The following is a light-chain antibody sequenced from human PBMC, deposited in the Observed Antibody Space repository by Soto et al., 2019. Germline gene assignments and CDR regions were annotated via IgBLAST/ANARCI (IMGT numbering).Light chain of an antibody. J-gene: IGLJ3*02. CDR3: CSYTSRKTLL. Sequence: QSVLTQPASVSGSPGQSITISCTGTNSDVGGYNYVSWYQQHPDKAPKFILYEVRNRPSGISDRFYGSKSGNTASLTISDLQPEDEADYFCCSYTSRKTLLFGGGTKVTVL. CDR1: NSDVGGYNY. V-gene: IGLV2-14*01. CDR2: EVR.